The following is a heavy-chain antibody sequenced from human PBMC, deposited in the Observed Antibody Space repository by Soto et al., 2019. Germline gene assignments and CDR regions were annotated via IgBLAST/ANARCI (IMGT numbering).Heavy chain of an antibody. CDR3: GGDSSGYYYPDVFDI. V-gene: IGHV3-30*03. D-gene: IGHD3-22*01. Sequence: GGSLSLSCAASGFPFSNFGMHWVRQAPGKGLEWVAVTSYDGSKKYYGDSVKGRFIISKDNSKNTVYLQMNSLRIEDTAVYYCGGDSSGYYYPDVFDIWGQGTMVTV. J-gene: IGHJ3*02. CDR1: GFPFSNFG. CDR2: TSYDGSKK.